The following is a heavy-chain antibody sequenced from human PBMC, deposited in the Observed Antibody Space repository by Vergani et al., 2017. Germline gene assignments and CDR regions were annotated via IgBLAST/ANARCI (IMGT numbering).Heavy chain of an antibody. CDR3: AKHFRGWGIDY. D-gene: IGHD3-16*01. Sequence: QVQLVESGGGVVQRGGSLRLSCAPSGFTLSNYDMHWIRQGPRKGLEFVAFIQFDGSNQYYADSVKGRFTLSRDFSKNTLYLQMNSLRTDDTATYYCAKHFRGWGIDYWGQGTQVIVS. J-gene: IGHJ4*02. V-gene: IGHV3-30*02. CDR2: IQFDGSNQ. CDR1: GFTLSNYD.